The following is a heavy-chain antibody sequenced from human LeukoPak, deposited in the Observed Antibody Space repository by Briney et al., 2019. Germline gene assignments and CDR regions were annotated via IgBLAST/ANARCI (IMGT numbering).Heavy chain of an antibody. CDR1: GYTFTTYG. CDR3: ARDRDWNLDY. V-gene: IGHV1-18*01. D-gene: IGHD1-1*01. CDR2: ISAYKGNT. J-gene: IGHJ4*02. Sequence: ALVKVSCKASGYTFTTYGISWVRQAPGLGLEWMGWISAYKGNTNYAQKFQGRVTMTTDTSTSTAYMELRSLTSDDTAVYYCARDRDWNLDYWGQGTLVTVSS.